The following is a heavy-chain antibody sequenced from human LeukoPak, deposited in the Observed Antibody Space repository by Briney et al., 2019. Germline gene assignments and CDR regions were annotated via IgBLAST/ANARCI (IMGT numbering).Heavy chain of an antibody. Sequence: GGSLRLSCAASGFTFSRYATHWDRQAPGKGLEWVAVISGDATTKRYADSVEGRFTISRDNSDNTLYLQMDSLRGDDTAVYYCAKKGGTSGATDYFDYWGQGTLVSVSS. CDR3: AKKGGTSGATDYFDY. J-gene: IGHJ4*02. CDR1: GFTFSRYA. D-gene: IGHD5-12*01. V-gene: IGHV3-30-3*02. CDR2: ISGDATTK.